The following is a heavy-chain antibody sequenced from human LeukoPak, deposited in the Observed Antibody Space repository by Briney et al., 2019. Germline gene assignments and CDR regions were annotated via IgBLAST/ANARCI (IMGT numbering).Heavy chain of an antibody. CDR1: GGSISSYY. J-gene: IGHJ4*02. D-gene: IGHD3-10*01. CDR2: IYYSGST. V-gene: IGHV4-59*01. Sequence: PSETLSLTCNVSGGSISSYYWSWIRQPPGKGLEWIGYIYYSGSTNYNPSLKSRVTISVDTSKNQFSLKLSSVTAADTAVYYCARDAGSGTPIDYWGQGTLVTVSS. CDR3: ARDAGSGTPIDY.